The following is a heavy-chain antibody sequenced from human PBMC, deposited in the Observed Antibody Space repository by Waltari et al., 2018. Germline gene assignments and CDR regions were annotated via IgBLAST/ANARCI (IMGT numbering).Heavy chain of an antibody. D-gene: IGHD5-12*01. CDR1: GFSITSNRNY. J-gene: IGHJ3*01. Sequence: QLQLQEAGPRLVRPSETLSLTCRVSGFSITSNRNYWAWIRQSPGQGLVWIGTVSYSGTTYISPSLKSRVSVSRDTSKNQVSLILGSVTAADMAVYYCATYIGASVGTAAFDVWGQGTMVTVSS. CDR3: ATYIGASVGTAAFDV. CDR2: VSYSGTT. V-gene: IGHV4-39*01.